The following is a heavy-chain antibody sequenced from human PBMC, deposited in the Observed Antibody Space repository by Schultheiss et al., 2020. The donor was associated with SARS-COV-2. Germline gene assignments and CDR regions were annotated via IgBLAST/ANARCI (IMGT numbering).Heavy chain of an antibody. Sequence: GGSLRLSCSASGFTFSTYAMNWVRQAPGKGLEWVSYISSSGSTIYYADSVKGRFTISRDNAKNSLYLQMNSLRAEDTAVYYCARDMDFWSGYFYYWGQGTLVTVSS. CDR3: ARDMDFWSGYFYY. J-gene: IGHJ4*02. CDR2: ISSSGSTI. V-gene: IGHV3-48*03. CDR1: GFTFSTYA. D-gene: IGHD3-3*01.